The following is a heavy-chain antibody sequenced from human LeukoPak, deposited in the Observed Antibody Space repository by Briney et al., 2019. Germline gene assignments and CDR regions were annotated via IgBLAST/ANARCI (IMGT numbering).Heavy chain of an antibody. Sequence: PGGSLRLSCAASGFTFSSYEMNWVRQAPGKGLEWVSYISSSGSTIYYADSVKGRFTISRDNAKNSLYLQMNSLRAEDTAVYYCASGGYSYGPNIDYWGQGTLVTVSS. CDR1: GFTFSSYE. D-gene: IGHD5-18*01. V-gene: IGHV3-48*03. CDR3: ASGGYSYGPNIDY. CDR2: ISSSGSTI. J-gene: IGHJ4*02.